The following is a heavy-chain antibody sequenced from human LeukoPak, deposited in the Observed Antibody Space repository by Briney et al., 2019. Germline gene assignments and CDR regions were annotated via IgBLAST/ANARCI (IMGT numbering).Heavy chain of an antibody. CDR2: IYYSGST. D-gene: IGHD5-24*01. CDR3: ARRDGYNYN. J-gene: IGHJ4*02. CDR1: GGSISSGGYY. Sequence: SETLSLTCTVSGGSISSGGYYWRWIRQHPGKGLEWIGYIYYSGSTYYNPSLKSRATISVDTSKNQFSLKLSSVTAADTAVYYCARRDGYNYNWGQGALVTVSS. V-gene: IGHV4-31*03.